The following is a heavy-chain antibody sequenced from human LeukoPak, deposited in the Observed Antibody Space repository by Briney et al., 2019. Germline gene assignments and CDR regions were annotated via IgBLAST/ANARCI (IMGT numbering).Heavy chain of an antibody. V-gene: IGHV4-61*09. D-gene: IGHD6-6*01. J-gene: IGHJ6*03. Sequence: PSQTLSLTCTVSSGSISSGSYYWSWIRQPAGKGLEWIGHMYTSGSTNYNPSLKSRVTISVDTSKNHFSLKLSSVAAADTAVYYCARGASSSSAIGYYYYYMDVWGKGTTVTVSS. CDR3: ARGASSSSAIGYYYYYMDV. CDR1: SGSISSGSYY. CDR2: MYTSGST.